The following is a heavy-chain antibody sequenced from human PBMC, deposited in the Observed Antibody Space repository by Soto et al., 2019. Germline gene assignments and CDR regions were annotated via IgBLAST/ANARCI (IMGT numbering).Heavy chain of an antibody. J-gene: IGHJ4*02. CDR3: ASYNWHYLVDY. CDR2: ISPDGSET. CDR1: GFTFSGSW. V-gene: IGHV3-74*01. Sequence: EVHLEESGGGLVQPGGSLRLSCVASGFTFSGSWMYWVRQTPGKGLVWVSRISPDGSETSHPDSVKGRFTVSRDNAKNTLYLQMNTLRAEDTAIYYCASYNWHYLVDYWGQGTLVTVSS. D-gene: IGHD1-7*01.